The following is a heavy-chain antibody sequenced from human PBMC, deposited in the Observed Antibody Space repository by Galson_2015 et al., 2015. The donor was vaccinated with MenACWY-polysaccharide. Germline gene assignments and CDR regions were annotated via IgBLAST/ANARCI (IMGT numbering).Heavy chain of an antibody. J-gene: IGHJ5*02. CDR3: ARGQKTLGP. CDR1: GFTFSDYW. Sequence: SLRLSCAASGFTFSDYWMTWVRQSPGKGLEWVANVKQDGSVKNYVDSVKGRFTISRDNAKNSLYLQMNSLRAEDTAVYYCARGQKTLGPWGQGTLVTVSS. V-gene: IGHV3-7*04. CDR2: VKQDGSVK.